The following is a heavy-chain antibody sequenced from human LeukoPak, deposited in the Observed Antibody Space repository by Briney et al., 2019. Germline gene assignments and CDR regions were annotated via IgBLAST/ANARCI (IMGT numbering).Heavy chain of an antibody. CDR1: GYTFTGYY. CDR3: ARDLVVVPAAPLYYYYMDV. Sequence: GASVKVSCKASGYTFTGYYMHWVRQAPGQGLEWMGWINPNSGGTNYAQKFQGRVTMTRDTSISTAYMELSRLRSDDTAVYYCARDLVVVPAAPLYYYYMDVWGKGTTVTVSS. J-gene: IGHJ6*03. D-gene: IGHD2-2*01. CDR2: INPNSGGT. V-gene: IGHV1-2*02.